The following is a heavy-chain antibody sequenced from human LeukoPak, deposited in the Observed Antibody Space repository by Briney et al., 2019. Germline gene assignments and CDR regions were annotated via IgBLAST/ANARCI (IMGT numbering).Heavy chain of an antibody. J-gene: IGHJ4*02. CDR2: IRYDGSNK. D-gene: IGHD6-13*01. V-gene: IGHV3-30*02. Sequence: PGGSLRLSCAASGFTFSSYGMHWVRQAPGKGLEWVAFIRYDGSNKYYADSVKGRFTISRDNSKNTLYLQMNSLRAEDTAVYYCAGSIAAAALVDYWGQGTLVTVSS. CDR1: GFTFSSYG. CDR3: AGSIAAAALVDY.